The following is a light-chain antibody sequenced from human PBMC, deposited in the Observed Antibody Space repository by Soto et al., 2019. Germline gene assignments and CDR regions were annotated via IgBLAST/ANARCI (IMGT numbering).Light chain of an antibody. V-gene: IGKV3-20*01. CDR1: QSVSSSY. J-gene: IGKJ5*01. CDR2: GAS. CDR3: QQYGSSPIT. Sequence: EIVLTQSPGTLSLSPGERATLSCRASQSVSSSYLAWYQQKPGQAPRLLIHGASSRATGIPDRISGSGSGTDFTLTISRLEPEDFAVYYCQQYGSSPITFGQATRLEIK.